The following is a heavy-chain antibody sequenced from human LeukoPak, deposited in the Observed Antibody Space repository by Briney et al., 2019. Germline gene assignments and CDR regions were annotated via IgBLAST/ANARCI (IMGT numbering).Heavy chain of an antibody. CDR1: GFTFSSYA. CDR3: AKGRITMVRGAIDY. Sequence: GGSLRLSCAASGFTFSSYAMSWVRQAPGKGLEWVSAISGSGGSTYYADSVKGRFTISRDNSKNTLCLQMNSLRAEDTAVYYCAKGRITMVRGAIDYWGQGTLVTVSS. V-gene: IGHV3-23*01. CDR2: ISGSGGST. J-gene: IGHJ4*02. D-gene: IGHD3-10*01.